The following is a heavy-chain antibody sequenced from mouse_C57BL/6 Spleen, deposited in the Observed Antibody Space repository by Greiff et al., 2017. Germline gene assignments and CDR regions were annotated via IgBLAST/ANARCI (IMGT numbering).Heavy chain of an antibody. J-gene: IGHJ2*01. V-gene: IGHV1-26*01. CDR1: GYTFTDYY. Sequence: EVQGVESGPELVKPGASVKISCKASGYTFTDYYMNWVKQSHGKSLEWIGDINPNNGGTSYNQKFKGKATLTVDKSSSTAYMELRSLTSEDSAVYYCARDHYFDYWGQGTTLTVSS. CDR3: ARDHYFDY. CDR2: INPNNGGT.